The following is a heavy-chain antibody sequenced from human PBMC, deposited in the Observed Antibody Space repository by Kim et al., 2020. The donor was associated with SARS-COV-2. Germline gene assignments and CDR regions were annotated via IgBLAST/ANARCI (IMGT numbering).Heavy chain of an antibody. CDR3: ARDLRFGESETDY. D-gene: IGHD3-10*01. V-gene: IGHV3-33*01. J-gene: IGHJ4*02. Sequence: YDADSVKGRFTISRDNSKNTLDLQMNSLRAEDTAVYYCARDLRFGESETDYWGQGTLVTVSS.